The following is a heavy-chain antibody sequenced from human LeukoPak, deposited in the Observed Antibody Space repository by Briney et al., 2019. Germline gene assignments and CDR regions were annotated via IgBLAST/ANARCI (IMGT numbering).Heavy chain of an antibody. Sequence: PSETLSLTCAVSGGSISSGGYSWSWIRQPPGKGLEWIGYIYHSGSTYYNPSLKSRVTISVDRSKNQFSLKLSSVTAADTAVYYCARSTAARHPARFGIDYWGQGTLVTVSS. CDR2: IYHSGST. V-gene: IGHV4-30-2*01. CDR3: ARSTAARHPARFGIDY. J-gene: IGHJ4*02. D-gene: IGHD6-6*01. CDR1: GGSISSGGYS.